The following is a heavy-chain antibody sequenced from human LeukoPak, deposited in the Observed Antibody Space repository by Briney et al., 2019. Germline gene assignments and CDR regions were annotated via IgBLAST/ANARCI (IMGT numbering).Heavy chain of an antibody. J-gene: IGHJ4*02. Sequence: PSETLSLTCAVYGGSFSGYYWSWIRQPPGKGLEWIGEINHSGSTNYNPSLTGRVTISVDTSKNQFSLRLSSVTAADTAVYYCARHAGPYSSSWFDYWGQGTLVTVSS. D-gene: IGHD6-13*01. CDR1: GGSFSGYY. V-gene: IGHV4-34*01. CDR2: INHSGST. CDR3: ARHAGPYSSSWFDY.